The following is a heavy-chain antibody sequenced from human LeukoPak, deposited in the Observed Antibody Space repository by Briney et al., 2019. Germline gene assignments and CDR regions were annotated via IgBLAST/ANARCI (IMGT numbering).Heavy chain of an antibody. V-gene: IGHV4-4*07. Sequence: PSGTLSLTCTVSGGSISSYYWSWLRQPAGKGLEWIGRIFSSESTNYNPSLKGRVTMSLDTSKNQFSLRLSSVTAADTAVYYCARAPLTVKDAFDIWGQGTMVTVSS. J-gene: IGHJ3*02. CDR3: ARAPLTVKDAFDI. CDR1: GGSISSYY. CDR2: IFSSEST. D-gene: IGHD4-11*01.